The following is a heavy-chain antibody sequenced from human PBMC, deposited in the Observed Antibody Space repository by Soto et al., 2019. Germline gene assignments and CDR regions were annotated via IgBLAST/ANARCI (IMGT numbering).Heavy chain of an antibody. CDR3: ARRPPLHTSESSRFDI. V-gene: IGHV4-39*01. CDR2: MDYSGDT. J-gene: IGHJ4*02. CDR1: GDCIRISGNY. Sequence: PSERMSLTCSACGDCIRISGNYWGWNNRPPGKGLEWIGTMDYSGDTSYNPSLRSRVTISADTSKNQFSLRLSSISVADTAVYYCARRPPLHTSESSRFDIWGQGALLTVSS. D-gene: IGHD3-10*01.